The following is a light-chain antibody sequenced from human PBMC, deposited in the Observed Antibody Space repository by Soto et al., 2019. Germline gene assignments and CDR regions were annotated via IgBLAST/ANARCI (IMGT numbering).Light chain of an antibody. CDR3: QQYYDWPIT. Sequence: EIVMTQSPATLSVSPGERATLSCRASQSISNLLAWYQQKPGQAPRLLIYGASTRATRFPDRFSGSGSGTEFTLTISSLHSEDFAVYYCQQYYDWPITFGQGTRLEIK. V-gene: IGKV3-15*01. CDR2: GAS. CDR1: QSISNL. J-gene: IGKJ5*01.